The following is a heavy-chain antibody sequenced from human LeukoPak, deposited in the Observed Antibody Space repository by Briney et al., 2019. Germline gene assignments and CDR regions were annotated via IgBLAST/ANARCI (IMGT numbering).Heavy chain of an antibody. D-gene: IGHD5-18*01. J-gene: IGHJ2*01. V-gene: IGHV4-31*03. CDR2: IYYSGST. CDR1: GGSISSGGYY. Sequence: PSETLSLTCTVPGGSISSGGYYWSWIRQHPGKGLEWIGYIYYSGSTYYNPSLKSRVTISVDTSKNQFSLKLSSVTAADTAVYYCARDIIAMVYFDLWGHGTLVTVSS. CDR3: ARDIIAMVYFDL.